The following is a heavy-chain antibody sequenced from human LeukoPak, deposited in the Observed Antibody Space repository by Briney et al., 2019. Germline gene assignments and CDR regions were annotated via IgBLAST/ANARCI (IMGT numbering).Heavy chain of an antibody. CDR2: VYYGGNT. Sequence: PSETLSLTCTVSGGSISSSSYYWDWIRQPPGKGLEWIGNVYYGGNTFYNLSLESRVTISIDKSKNQFSLKLTSLTAADTAVYYCAGQRADYCYHYLDVWGKGTPVTVSS. J-gene: IGHJ6*03. CDR3: AGQRADYCYHYLDV. V-gene: IGHV4-39*01. CDR1: GGSISSSSYY.